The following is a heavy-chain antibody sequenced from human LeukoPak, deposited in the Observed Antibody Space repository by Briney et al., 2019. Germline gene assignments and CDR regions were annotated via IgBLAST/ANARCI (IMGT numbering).Heavy chain of an antibody. CDR1: GFTFSSYT. Sequence: PGGSLRLSCAASGFTFSSYTMNWVRQAPGKGLEWVSSISTTSTYIYYADSMKGRFTISRDNAKNSLYLQMNSLRAEDTAVHYCARGYSSSCDYWGRGTLVTVSS. J-gene: IGHJ4*02. V-gene: IGHV3-21*06. CDR3: ARGYSSSCDY. D-gene: IGHD6-13*01. CDR2: ISTTSTYI.